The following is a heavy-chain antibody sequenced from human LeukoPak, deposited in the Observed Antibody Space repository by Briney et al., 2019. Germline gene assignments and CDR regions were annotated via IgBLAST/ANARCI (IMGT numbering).Heavy chain of an antibody. CDR1: GFTFSDAW. CDR3: ARDLVAVAGTWFDP. CDR2: ISTSSTYI. V-gene: IGHV3-21*01. D-gene: IGHD6-19*01. Sequence: GGSLRLSCAASGFTFSDAWMSWVRQAPGKGLEWVSSISTSSTYIYYADSVKGRFTISRDNAKNSLYLQMNSLRAEDTAVYYCARDLVAVAGTWFDPWGQGTLVTVTS. J-gene: IGHJ5*02.